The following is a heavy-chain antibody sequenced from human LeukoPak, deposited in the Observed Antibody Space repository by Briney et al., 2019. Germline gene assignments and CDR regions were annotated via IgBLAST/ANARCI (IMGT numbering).Heavy chain of an antibody. CDR2: MSGSGGST. CDR1: GFTFSSYA. CDR3: ARDSAVVAILYYFDY. J-gene: IGHJ4*02. Sequence: GGSLRLSCAASGFTFSSYAMHWVRQAPGKGLEWVSTMSGSGGSTYYADSVKGRSTISRDNSKNTLYLQMNSLRAEDTAVYYCARDSAVVAILYYFDYWGQGTLVTVSS. V-gene: IGHV3-23*01. D-gene: IGHD2-15*01.